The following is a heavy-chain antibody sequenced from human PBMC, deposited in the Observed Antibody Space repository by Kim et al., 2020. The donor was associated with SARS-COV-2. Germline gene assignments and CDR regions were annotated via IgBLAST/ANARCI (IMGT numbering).Heavy chain of an antibody. Sequence: GGSLRLSCAASGFTFSSYWMSWVRQAPGKGLEWVANIKQDGSEKYYVDSVKGRFTISRDNAKNSLYLQMNSLRAEDTAVYYCARDAPSQYYDFWSGYSQYYGMDVWGQGTTVTVSS. CDR3: ARDAPSQYYDFWSGYSQYYGMDV. D-gene: IGHD3-3*01. V-gene: IGHV3-7*03. CDR1: GFTFSSYW. CDR2: IKQDGSEK. J-gene: IGHJ6*02.